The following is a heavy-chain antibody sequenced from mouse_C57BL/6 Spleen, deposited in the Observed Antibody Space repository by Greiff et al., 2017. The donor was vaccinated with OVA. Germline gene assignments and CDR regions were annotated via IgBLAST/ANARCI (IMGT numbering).Heavy chain of an antibody. J-gene: IGHJ3*01. D-gene: IGHD1-1*01. V-gene: IGHV1-26*01. CDR1: GYTFTDYY. CDR2: INPNNGGT. CDR3: ARPLREGAY. Sequence: EVQLQQSGPELVKPGASVKISCKASGYTFTDYYMNWVKQSHGKSLEWIGDINPNNGGTSYNQKFKGKATLTVDKSSSTAYMERRSLTSEDSAVYYCARPLREGAYWGQGTLVTVSA.